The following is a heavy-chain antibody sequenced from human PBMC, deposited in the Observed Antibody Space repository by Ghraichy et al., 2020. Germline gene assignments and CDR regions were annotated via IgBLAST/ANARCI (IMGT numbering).Heavy chain of an antibody. D-gene: IGHD3-10*01. CDR2: ISGSGGST. V-gene: IGHV3-23*01. Sequence: ESLNISSAASGFTFSSYAMSWVRQAPGKGLEWVSAISGSGGSTYYADSVKGRFTISRDNSKNTLYLQMNSLRAEDTAVYYCAKSTTMVRRVKDYWGQGTLVIIS. J-gene: IGHJ4*02. CDR3: AKSTTMVRRVKDY. CDR1: GFTFSSYA.